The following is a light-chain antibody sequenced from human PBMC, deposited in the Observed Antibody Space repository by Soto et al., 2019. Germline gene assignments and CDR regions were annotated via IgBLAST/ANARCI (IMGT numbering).Light chain of an antibody. CDR1: QSVSSY. J-gene: IGKJ1*01. Sequence: EIVLTQSPATLSLSPGERATLSCRASQSVSSYLAWYQQKPGQAPRLLIYDASNRATGIPARFSGSGSGTVFTLTISSLEPDDFAVDCWQQRSIWPTCGRGTKVDIK. CDR2: DAS. V-gene: IGKV3-11*01. CDR3: QQRSIWPT.